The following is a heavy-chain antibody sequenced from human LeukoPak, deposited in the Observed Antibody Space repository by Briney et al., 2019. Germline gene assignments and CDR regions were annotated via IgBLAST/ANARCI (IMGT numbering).Heavy chain of an antibody. J-gene: IGHJ4*02. Sequence: ASVKVSCEASGYTFTSYDINWVRQATGQGLEWMGWMNPNSGNTGYAQKFQGRVTITRNTSISTAYMELSSLRSEDTAVYYCARGPYYDFWSGYYKGDYFDYWGQGTLVTVSS. V-gene: IGHV1-8*03. CDR3: ARGPYYDFWSGYYKGDYFDY. CDR1: GYTFTSYD. CDR2: MNPNSGNT. D-gene: IGHD3-3*01.